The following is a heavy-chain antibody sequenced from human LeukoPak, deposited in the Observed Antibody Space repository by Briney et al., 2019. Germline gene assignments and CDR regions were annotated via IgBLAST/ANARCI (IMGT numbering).Heavy chain of an antibody. CDR1: GFTVSSNY. CDR2: ISGSGGST. D-gene: IGHD5-18*01. Sequence: GGSLRLSCAASGFTVSSNYMSWVRQAPGKGLEWVSAISGSGGSTYYADSVKGRFTISRDNSKNTLYLQMNSLRAEDTAVYYCAKSDTAMVIDYYYGMDVWGQGTTVTVSS. V-gene: IGHV3-23*01. J-gene: IGHJ6*02. CDR3: AKSDTAMVIDYYYGMDV.